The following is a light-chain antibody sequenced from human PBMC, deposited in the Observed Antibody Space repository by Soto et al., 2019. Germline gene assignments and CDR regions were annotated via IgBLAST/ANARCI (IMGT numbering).Light chain of an antibody. J-gene: IGLJ1*01. CDR1: SSDAGAYNY. CDR3: SSYASSTTYV. Sequence: QSVLTQPASVSGSPGQSITISCTGTSSDAGAYNYVSWYQQHPGKAPKLIIYEVSNRPAGVSNRFSGSKSGNTASLTISGLQAEDEADYHCSSYASSTTYVFATGTKV. V-gene: IGLV2-14*01. CDR2: EVS.